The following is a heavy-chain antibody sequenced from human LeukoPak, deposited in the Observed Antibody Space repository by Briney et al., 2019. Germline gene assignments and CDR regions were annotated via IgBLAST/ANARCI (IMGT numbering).Heavy chain of an antibody. CDR3: ARGSTIAVAGYYFDY. CDR2: INPSGGST. D-gene: IGHD6-19*01. CDR1: GYTFSGYY. J-gene: IGHJ4*02. Sequence: ASVKVSCTASGYTFSGYYMHWVRQAPGQGLEWMGIINPSGGSTSYAQKFQGRVTMTRDMSTSTVYMELSSLRSEDTAVYYCARGSTIAVAGYYFDYWGQGTLVTVSS. V-gene: IGHV1-46*01.